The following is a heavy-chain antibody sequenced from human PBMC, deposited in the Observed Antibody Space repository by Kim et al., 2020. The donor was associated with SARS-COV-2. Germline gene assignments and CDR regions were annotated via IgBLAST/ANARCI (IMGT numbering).Heavy chain of an antibody. CDR2: IYYSGST. D-gene: IGHD6-19*01. J-gene: IGHJ4*02. CDR1: GGSISSSSYY. V-gene: IGHV4-39*07. Sequence: SETLSLTCTVSGGSISSSSYYWGWIRQPPGKGLEWIGSIYYSGSTYYNPSLKSRVTISVDTSKNQFSLKLSSVTAADTAVYYCARDRGSSGWYGYWGQGTLVTVSS. CDR3: ARDRGSSGWYGY.